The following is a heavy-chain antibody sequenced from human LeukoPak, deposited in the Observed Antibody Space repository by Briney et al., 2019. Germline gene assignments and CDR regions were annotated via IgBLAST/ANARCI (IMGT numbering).Heavy chain of an antibody. Sequence: GRSLRLSCAASGFTFNSYAMHWVRQAPGKGLEWVALISYDGSNKYYADSVKGRFTISRDNSKNTLYLQLNSLRTEDTAVFYCARDSADSFDYWGQGTLVTVSS. V-gene: IGHV3-30-3*01. CDR2: ISYDGSNK. J-gene: IGHJ4*02. CDR1: GFTFNSYA. CDR3: ARDSADSFDY.